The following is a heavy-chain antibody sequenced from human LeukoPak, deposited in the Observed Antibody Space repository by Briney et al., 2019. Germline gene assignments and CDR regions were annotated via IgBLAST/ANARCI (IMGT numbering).Heavy chain of an antibody. J-gene: IGHJ4*02. CDR1: GESFIGYF. CDR2: INHSGRT. CDR3: ARTSGFFDRIGSYQQNPYYFEY. D-gene: IGHD3-22*01. V-gene: IGHV4-34*01. Sequence: SETLSLTCAVSGESFIGYFWTCIRQPPGKGLEWIGEINHSGRTSYNPSLKSRLSISVDMSKNQFSLRLTSVTAADTAVYYCARTSGFFDRIGSYQQNPYYFEYWGQGSLVTVSS.